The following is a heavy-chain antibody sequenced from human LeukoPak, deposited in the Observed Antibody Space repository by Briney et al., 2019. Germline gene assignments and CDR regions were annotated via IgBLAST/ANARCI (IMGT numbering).Heavy chain of an antibody. CDR3: ARAPYRYYDSSGYYSPFDY. J-gene: IGHJ4*02. Sequence: KPSETLSLTCTVSGGSTSSSSYYWGWIRQPPGKGLEWIGSIYYSGSTYYNPSLKSRVTISVDTSKNQFSLKLSSVTAADTAVYYCARAPYRYYDSSGYYSPFDYWGQGTLVTVSS. CDR2: IYYSGST. V-gene: IGHV4-39*01. CDR1: GGSTSSSSYY. D-gene: IGHD3-22*01.